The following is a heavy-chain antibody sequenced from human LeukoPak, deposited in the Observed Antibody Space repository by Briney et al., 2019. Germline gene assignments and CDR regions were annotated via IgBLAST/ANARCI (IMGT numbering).Heavy chain of an antibody. V-gene: IGHV1-18*01. CDR3: ARDNYGDYYYYYMDV. CDR2: ISAYNGNT. CDR1: GYTFTSYG. J-gene: IGHJ6*03. D-gene: IGHD4-17*01. Sequence: ASVKVSRKASGYTFTSYGISWVRQAPGQGLEWMGWISAYNGNTNYAQKLQGRVTMTTDTSTSTAYMELRSLRSDDTAVYYCARDNYGDYYYYYMDVWGKGTTVTVSS.